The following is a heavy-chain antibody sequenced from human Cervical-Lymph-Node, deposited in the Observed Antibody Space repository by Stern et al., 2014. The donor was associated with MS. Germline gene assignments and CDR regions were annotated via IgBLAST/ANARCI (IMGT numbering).Heavy chain of an antibody. CDR2: IGWNSGTI. Sequence: VQLVQSGGDLVQPGRSLRLSCAAFGFTFDDYAMHWVRQAPGKGLEWVAGIGWNSGTIGYADSVKGRFTTSRDNAYSSLYLQMNSLRPEDTALYYCARDITGSSAYFAYWGQGTLVTVSS. CDR1: GFTFDDYA. CDR3: ARDITGSSAYFAY. J-gene: IGHJ4*02. D-gene: IGHD1-14*01. V-gene: IGHV3-9*01.